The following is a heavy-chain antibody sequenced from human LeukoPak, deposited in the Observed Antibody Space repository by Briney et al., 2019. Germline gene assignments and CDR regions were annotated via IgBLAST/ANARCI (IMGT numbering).Heavy chain of an antibody. V-gene: IGHV3-23*01. J-gene: IGHJ4*02. Sequence: PGGSLRLSCAASGFTFSIYAMTWVRQAPGKGLEWVAGISGSGSGGTTYYADSVKGRFTISRDNSKNTLYLQMSSLRAEDTAVYYWAKPLYGDSPQRPPYWARGTLAPVS. D-gene: IGHD7-27*01. CDR3: AKPLYGDSPQRPPY. CDR2: ISGSGSGGTT. CDR1: GFTFSIYA.